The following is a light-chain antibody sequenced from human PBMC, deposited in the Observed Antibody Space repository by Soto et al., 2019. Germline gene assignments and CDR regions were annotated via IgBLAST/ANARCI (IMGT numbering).Light chain of an antibody. CDR2: AAS. V-gene: IGKV1-9*01. Sequence: IQFTQSPSSLSSSVLERFTITFGARQGISSYLAWYQQTPGKAPKLLIYAASALQSGVPSRFRGRGSGTDFTLTISSLQPEDFATYYCQQLNSYPLTFGGGTKV. CDR3: QQLNSYPLT. CDR1: QGISSY. J-gene: IGKJ4*01.